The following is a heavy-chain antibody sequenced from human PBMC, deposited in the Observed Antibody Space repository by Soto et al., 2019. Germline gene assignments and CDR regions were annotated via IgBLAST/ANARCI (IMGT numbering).Heavy chain of an antibody. Sequence: QITLKESGPTLVKPTQTLTLTCTFSGFSLSTNGVGVGWIRQPPGKALEWLALIYWDDSKEYSPSLKSRLTITKDTSRNQVVLTMTKMDPVDTATYYCAKKGGGDYILGYWGQGTLVTVSS. V-gene: IGHV2-5*02. D-gene: IGHD4-17*01. CDR2: IYWDDSK. CDR3: AKKGGGDYILGY. J-gene: IGHJ4*02. CDR1: GFSLSTNGVG.